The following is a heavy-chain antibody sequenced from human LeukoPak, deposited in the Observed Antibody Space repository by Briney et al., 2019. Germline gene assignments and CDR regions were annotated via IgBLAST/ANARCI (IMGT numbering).Heavy chain of an antibody. J-gene: IGHJ4*02. CDR1: GFTFSSYS. CDR3: ARETIAVAGTPDY. CDR2: IKQDGSEQ. V-gene: IGHV3-7*01. D-gene: IGHD6-19*01. Sequence: GGSLRLSCAASGFTFSSYSMNWVRQAPGKGLEWVANIKQDGSEQFYLDSVKGRFTISRDNAKNALYLQMHSLRVEDTAVYYCARETIAVAGTPDYWGQGTLVTVSS.